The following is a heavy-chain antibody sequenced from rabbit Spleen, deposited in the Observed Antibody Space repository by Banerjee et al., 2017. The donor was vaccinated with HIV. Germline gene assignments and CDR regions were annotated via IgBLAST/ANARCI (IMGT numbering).Heavy chain of an antibody. D-gene: IGHD6-1*01. CDR2: INVGSGII. CDR3: ARDTVYDDYAGFGHATLHYFDF. J-gene: IGHJ4*01. CDR1: GFSFSSSDY. Sequence: QSLEESGGDLVKPEGSLTLTCTASGFSFSSSDYMCWVRQAPGKGLEWIACINVGSGIIYYASWAKGRFTISKTSSTTVTLQMTSLTAADTATYFCARDTVYDDYAGFGHATLHYFDFWGPGTLVTVS. V-gene: IGHV1S40*01.